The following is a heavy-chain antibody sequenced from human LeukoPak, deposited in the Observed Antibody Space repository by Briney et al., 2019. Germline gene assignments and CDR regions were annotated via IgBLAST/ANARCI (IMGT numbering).Heavy chain of an antibody. V-gene: IGHV1-2*02. J-gene: IGHJ4*01. CDR3: ARDSRLYSSGWYIFDY. CDR2: INPNSGGT. CDR1: GYTFTGYY. Sequence: ASVKVSCKASGYTFTGYYMHWVRQAPGQGLEWMGWINPNSGGTNYAQKFQGRVTMTRDTSISTAYMELSRLRSDDTAVYYCARDSRLYSSGWYIFDYWGQGTLVNVLS. D-gene: IGHD6-19*01.